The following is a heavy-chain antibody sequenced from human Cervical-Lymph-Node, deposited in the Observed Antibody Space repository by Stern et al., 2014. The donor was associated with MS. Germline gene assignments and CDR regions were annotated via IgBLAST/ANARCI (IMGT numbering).Heavy chain of an antibody. J-gene: IGHJ4*02. D-gene: IGHD5-18*01. Sequence: QVQLQESGPGRVQSSETLSLTCTVSGASITNFYWSWIRQTPGKGLEWIGHVSNSGTTYYDPSLESRVTMSMDASKQQFSLSLTSVTALDTAVYFWARGRHTAMVTSGRYFDLWGQGTLVTVSS. CDR1: GASITNFY. V-gene: IGHV4-4*07. CDR3: ARGRHTAMVTSGRYFDL. CDR2: VSNSGTT.